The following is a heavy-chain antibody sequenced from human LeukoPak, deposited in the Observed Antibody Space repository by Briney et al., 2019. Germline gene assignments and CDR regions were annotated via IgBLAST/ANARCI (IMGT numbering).Heavy chain of an antibody. CDR3: ARYGGYCSSISCYGWFDP. V-gene: IGHV4-4*07. J-gene: IGHJ5*02. CDR1: GGSISSYY. Sequence: PSETLSLTCTVSGGSISSYYWGWIRQPAGKGLEWIGRIYTSGSTNYNPSLKSRVTMSVDTSKNQFSLKLSSVTAADTAVYYCARYGGYCSSISCYGWFDPWGQGTLVTVSS. CDR2: IYTSGST. D-gene: IGHD2-2*01.